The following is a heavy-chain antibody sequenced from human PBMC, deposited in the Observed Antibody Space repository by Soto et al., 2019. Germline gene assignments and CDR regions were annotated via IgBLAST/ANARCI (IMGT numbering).Heavy chain of an antibody. D-gene: IGHD6-6*01. CDR1: GFTFSNAW. V-gene: IGHV3-15*01. Sequence: EVQLVESGGGLVKPGGSLRLSCAASGFTFSNAWMSWVRQAPGKGLEWVGRIKSKTDGGTTDYAAPVKGRFTISRDDSKNTLYLQMNSLKTEDTAVYYCTTDPGSSSSLTIGYYYYYGMDVWGQGTTVTVSS. CDR2: IKSKTDGGTT. CDR3: TTDPGSSSSLTIGYYYYYGMDV. J-gene: IGHJ6*02.